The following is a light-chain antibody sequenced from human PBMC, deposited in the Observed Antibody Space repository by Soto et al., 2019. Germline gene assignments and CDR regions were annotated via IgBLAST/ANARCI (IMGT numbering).Light chain of an antibody. V-gene: IGKV1-5*03. CDR2: QAS. CDR3: QQHEAYPRT. CDR1: QNINVW. J-gene: IGKJ1*01. Sequence: DIQMTQSPSTLSASIGDRVTITCRASQNINVWLAWYQQKPGKAPQFLIYQASTLQSGVPSRFSGSGSGTEFTLTISSLQPDDFATYYCQQHEAYPRTFGQGTKVEIK.